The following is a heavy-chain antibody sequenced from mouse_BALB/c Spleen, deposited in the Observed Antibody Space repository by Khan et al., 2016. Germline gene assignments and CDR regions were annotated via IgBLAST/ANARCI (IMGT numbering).Heavy chain of an antibody. J-gene: IGHJ2*01. Sequence: VQLQQSGAELVKPGASVKLSCTASGFNINDTYMHWVKQRPEQGLEWIGRIDPAHGNTKYDPKLQGKATITADTAYNTAYLQLSSLTSEDSAVYYCARITAWGQGTTLTVSS. V-gene: IGHV14-3*02. CDR2: IDPAHGNT. D-gene: IGHD1-3*01. CDR3: ARITA. CDR1: GFNINDTY.